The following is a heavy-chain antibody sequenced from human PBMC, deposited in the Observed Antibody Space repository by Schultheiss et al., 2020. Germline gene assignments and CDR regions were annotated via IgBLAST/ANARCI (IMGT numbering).Heavy chain of an antibody. CDR3: ARAPGRMREQRSPHAFDI. Sequence: ASVKVSFKASGYTFTSYYMHWVRQAPGQGLEWMGIINPSGGSTSYAQKFQGRVTMTRDTSTSTVYMELSSLRSEDTAVYYCARAPGRMREQRSPHAFDIWGQGTMVTVSS. J-gene: IGHJ3*02. D-gene: IGHD6-25*01. V-gene: IGHV1-46*01. CDR2: INPSGGST. CDR1: GYTFTSYY.